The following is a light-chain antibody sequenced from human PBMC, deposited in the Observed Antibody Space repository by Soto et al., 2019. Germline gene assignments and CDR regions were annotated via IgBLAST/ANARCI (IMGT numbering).Light chain of an antibody. V-gene: IGLV2-14*01. CDR2: EVS. CDR3: SSYTDTSTLV. CDR1: SSDVGGYNY. J-gene: IGLJ3*02. Sequence: QSALTQSASVSGSPGQSITISCTGTSSDVGGYNYVSWYQQHPGKAPKLMIYEVSNRPSGVSYRFSGSKSGNTASLTISGLQDEDEAYYYCSSYTDTSTLVLGGGTKVTVL.